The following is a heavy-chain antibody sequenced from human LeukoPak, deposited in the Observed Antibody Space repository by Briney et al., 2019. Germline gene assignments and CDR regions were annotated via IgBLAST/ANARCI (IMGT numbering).Heavy chain of an antibody. CDR2: INHSGST. Sequence: SETLSLTCAVYGGSFSGYYWSWIRQPPGKGLEWIGEINHSGSTNYNPSLKSRVTISVDTSKNQFSLKLSSVTAADTAVYYCASLCSSSWCFDYWGQGTLVTVSS. CDR3: ASLCSSSWCFDY. D-gene: IGHD6-13*01. CDR1: GGSFSGYY. J-gene: IGHJ4*02. V-gene: IGHV4-34*01.